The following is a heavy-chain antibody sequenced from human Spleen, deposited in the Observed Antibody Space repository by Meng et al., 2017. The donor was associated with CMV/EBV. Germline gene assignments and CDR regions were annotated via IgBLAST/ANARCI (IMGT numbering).Heavy chain of an antibody. CDR2: IIPILGIA. CDR3: ARDGTYYYAGGDYHGLE. V-gene: IGHV1-69*10. J-gene: IGHJ4*02. D-gene: IGHD3-22*01. CDR1: GGTFSSYA. Sequence: KVSCKASGGTFSSYAISWVRQAPGQGLEWMGGIIPILGIAKYAQMFQGRVTITADKLTTTAYMVLSSLSSDDTAVYYCARDGTYYYAGGDYHGLEWGQGTLVTVSS.